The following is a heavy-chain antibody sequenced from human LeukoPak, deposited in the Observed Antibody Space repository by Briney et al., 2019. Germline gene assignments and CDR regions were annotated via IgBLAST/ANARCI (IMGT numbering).Heavy chain of an antibody. J-gene: IGHJ5*02. CDR3: ARHIPSWFDP. CDR2: IYTSGST. CDR1: GGSISSYY. D-gene: IGHD2-21*01. V-gene: IGHV4-4*09. Sequence: SETLSLTCTVSGGSISSYYWSWIRQPPGKGLEWIGYIYTSGSTNYNPSLKSRVTISVDTSKYQFSLKLSSVTAADTAVYYCARHIPSWFDPWGQGTLVTVSS.